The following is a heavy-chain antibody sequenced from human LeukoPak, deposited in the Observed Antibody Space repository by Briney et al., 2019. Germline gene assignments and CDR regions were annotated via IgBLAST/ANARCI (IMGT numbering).Heavy chain of an antibody. Sequence: GESLRLSCAASGFTFSRYWIHWVRQAPGKGLEWVSAISGSGGSTYYADSVKGRFTISRDNSKNTLYLQMNSLRAEDTAVYYCAKFQPPSSLPFADAFDIWGQGTMVTVSS. V-gene: IGHV3-23*01. CDR3: AKFQPPSSLPFADAFDI. J-gene: IGHJ3*02. D-gene: IGHD6-13*01. CDR2: ISGSGGST. CDR1: GFTFSRYW.